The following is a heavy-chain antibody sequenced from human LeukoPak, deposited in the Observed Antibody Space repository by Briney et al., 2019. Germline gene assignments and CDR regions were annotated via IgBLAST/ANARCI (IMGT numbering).Heavy chain of an antibody. CDR3: ARRGSYNYYYYMDV. CDR1: GGSFSGYY. Sequence: PSETLSLTCAVYGGSFSGYYWSWIRQPPGKGLEWIGRIYTSGSTNYNPSLKSRVTISVDTSKNQFSLKLSSVTAADTAVYYCARRGSYNYYYYMDVWGKGTTVTVSS. CDR2: IYTSGST. V-gene: IGHV4-59*10. D-gene: IGHD1-26*01. J-gene: IGHJ6*03.